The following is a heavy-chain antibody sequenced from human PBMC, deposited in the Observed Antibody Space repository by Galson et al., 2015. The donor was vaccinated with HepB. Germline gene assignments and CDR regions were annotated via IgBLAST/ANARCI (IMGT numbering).Heavy chain of an antibody. CDR1: GFTFDDYA. Sequence: SLRLSCAASGFTFDDYAMHWVRQAPGKGLERVSGISWNSGSIGYADSVKGRFTISRDNAKNSLYLQMNSLRAEDTALYYCAKVTLRNDYGDYGLDYWGQGTLVTVSS. CDR2: ISWNSGSI. D-gene: IGHD4-17*01. V-gene: IGHV3-9*01. CDR3: AKVTLRNDYGDYGLDY. J-gene: IGHJ4*02.